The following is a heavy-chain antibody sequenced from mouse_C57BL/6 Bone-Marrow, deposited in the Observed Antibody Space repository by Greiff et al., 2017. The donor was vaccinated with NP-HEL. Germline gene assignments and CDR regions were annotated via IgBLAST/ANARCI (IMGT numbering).Heavy chain of an antibody. J-gene: IGHJ2*01. V-gene: IGHV1-54*01. CDR1: GYAFTNYL. CDR2: INPGSGGT. D-gene: IGHD1-3*01. CDR3: ARLVEKTEGD. Sequence: VQLQQSGAELVRPGTSVKVSCKASGYAFTNYLIEWVKQRPGQGLEWIGVINPGSGGTNYNEKFKGKATLTADKSSRTAYMQLSSLTSEDSAVYFCARLVEKTEGDWGQGTTLTVSS.